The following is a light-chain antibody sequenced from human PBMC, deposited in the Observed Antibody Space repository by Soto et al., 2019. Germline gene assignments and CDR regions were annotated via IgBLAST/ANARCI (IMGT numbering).Light chain of an antibody. V-gene: IGLV2-14*01. CDR3: SSYTSSSTLNV. CDR2: DVS. Sequence: QSALTQPASVSGSPGQSITISCTGTSSDVGGYNYVSWYQQHPGKAPKLMIYDVSNRPSGVSNRFSGSKSGNTASLTISGLQAEDEADYYCSSYTSSSTLNVFGTGPKVTV. CDR1: SSDVGGYNY. J-gene: IGLJ1*01.